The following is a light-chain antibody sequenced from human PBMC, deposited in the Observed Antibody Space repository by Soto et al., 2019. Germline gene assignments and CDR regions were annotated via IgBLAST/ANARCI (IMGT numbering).Light chain of an antibody. V-gene: IGKV3-11*01. CDR1: QSVSSL. Sequence: EIVLTQSPATLSLSPGERATLSCRASQSVSSLLAWYQQKPGQAPRLLIYDASSRATGIQTRFSGSGSGTDFTLTISSLEPEDFAVYYGQQRSNWPLTFGGGTKVEVK. CDR2: DAS. CDR3: QQRSNWPLT. J-gene: IGKJ4*01.